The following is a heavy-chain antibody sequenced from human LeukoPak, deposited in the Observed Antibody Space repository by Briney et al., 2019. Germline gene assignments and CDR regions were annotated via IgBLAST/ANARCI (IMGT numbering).Heavy chain of an antibody. CDR1: GFTFSNAW. J-gene: IGHJ4*02. CDR3: TTRPILVRGVIIPDY. V-gene: IGHV3-15*01. CDR2: IKSKTDGGTT. Sequence: PGGSLRLSCAASGFTFSNAWMSWVRQAPGKGLEWVGRIKSKTDGGTTDYAAPVKGRFTISRDDSKNTLYLQMNSLKTEDTAVYYCTTRPILVRGVIIPDYWGQGTLVTVSS. D-gene: IGHD3-10*01.